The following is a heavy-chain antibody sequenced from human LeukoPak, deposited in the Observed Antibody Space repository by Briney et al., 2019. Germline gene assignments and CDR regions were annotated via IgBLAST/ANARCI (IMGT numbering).Heavy chain of an antibody. J-gene: IGHJ6*04. Sequence: GGSLRLSCAASGFTFSSYEMNWVRQAPGKGLEGVSDISSSGSTIYYADSVKGRFTISRDNAKNSLYLQMNSLRAEDAAVYYCARGPERYDYGDFGYYYGMDVWGKGTTVTVSS. V-gene: IGHV3-48*03. CDR2: ISSSGSTI. CDR1: GFTFSSYE. D-gene: IGHD4-17*01. CDR3: ARGPERYDYGDFGYYYGMDV.